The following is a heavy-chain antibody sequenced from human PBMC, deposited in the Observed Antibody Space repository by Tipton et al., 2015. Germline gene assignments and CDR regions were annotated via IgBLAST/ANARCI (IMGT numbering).Heavy chain of an antibody. V-gene: IGHV3-64*04. CDR2: MSSNGGST. D-gene: IGHD3-22*01. CDR1: GFTFSTYA. CDR3: AKEGVTYYYDSSAYYYTN. J-gene: IGHJ4*02. Sequence: SLRLSCSASGFTFSTYAMHWVRQAPGKGLEYVSAMSSNGGSTYYAGSVKGRFTISRDNSKNTLYLQMNSLRAEDTAVYFCAKEGVTYYYDSSAYYYTNWGQGTLVTVSS.